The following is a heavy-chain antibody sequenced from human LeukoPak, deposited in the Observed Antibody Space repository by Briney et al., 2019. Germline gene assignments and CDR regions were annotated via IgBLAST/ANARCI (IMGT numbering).Heavy chain of an antibody. D-gene: IGHD4/OR15-4a*01. V-gene: IGHV1-18*01. Sequence: ASVKVSCKSSGYTFSTYGVSWVRQAPGQGLEWMGWISGNNGNTKYAQNLQGRVTMTADTSTSTAYMELRSLRSDDTAVYYCARDRGATSWRWFDPWGQGTLVTVSS. CDR2: ISGNNGNT. CDR3: ARDRGATSWRWFDP. CDR1: GYTFSTYG. J-gene: IGHJ5*02.